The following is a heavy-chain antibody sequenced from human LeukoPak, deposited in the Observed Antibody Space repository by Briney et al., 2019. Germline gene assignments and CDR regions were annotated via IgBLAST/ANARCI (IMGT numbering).Heavy chain of an antibody. CDR2: ISSSSSYI. V-gene: IGHV3-21*01. Sequence: GGSLRLSCAAYGFTFSSYSMNWVRQAPGKGLEWVSSISSSSSYIYYADSVKGRFTISRDNAKNSLYLQMNSLRAEDTAVYYCAGYNSGSLWYFDLWGRGTLVTVSS. CDR3: AGYNSGSLWYFDL. CDR1: GFTFSSYS. D-gene: IGHD6-19*01. J-gene: IGHJ2*01.